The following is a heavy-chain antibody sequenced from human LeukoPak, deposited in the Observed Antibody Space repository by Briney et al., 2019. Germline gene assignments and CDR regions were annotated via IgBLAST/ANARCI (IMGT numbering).Heavy chain of an antibody. CDR3: ASGRQLGY. J-gene: IGHJ4*02. D-gene: IGHD6-13*01. CDR1: GFPYGDYW. CDR2: IKEDGSEK. V-gene: IGHV3-7*01. Sequence: GSLSLSCAASGFPYGDYWMSWVRPARGKGLEWVANIKEDGSEKYYADSVKGRFTISRDNARNSLYLQMNSLRGEDTAVYYCASGRQLGYWGQGTLVTVSS.